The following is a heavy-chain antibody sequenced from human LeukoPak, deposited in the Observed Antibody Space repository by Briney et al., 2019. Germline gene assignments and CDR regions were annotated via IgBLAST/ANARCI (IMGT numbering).Heavy chain of an antibody. Sequence: ASVKVSCKASGYSFTDYYVHWLRQAPGQGLEWMGWIYPNRGVTTYAQRFQGRVTMTTDTSISTAYMELSSLTSDDTAVYYCARDVRAGRHDAFDVWGQGTTVTVSS. D-gene: IGHD1-1*01. CDR3: ARDVRAGRHDAFDV. V-gene: IGHV1-2*02. J-gene: IGHJ3*01. CDR2: IYPNRGVT. CDR1: GYSFTDYY.